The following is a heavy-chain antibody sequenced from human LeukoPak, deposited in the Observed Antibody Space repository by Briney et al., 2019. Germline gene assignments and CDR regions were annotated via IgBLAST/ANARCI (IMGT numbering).Heavy chain of an antibody. CDR3: ARVGVGSPHFDY. CDR2: INPNSGGT. CDR1: GYTFTGYY. J-gene: IGHJ4*02. V-gene: IGHV1-2*02. Sequence: ASVKVSCKASGYTFTGYYMHWVRQAPGQGLEWMGWINPNSGGTNCAQKFQGRVTMTRDTSISTAYMELSRLRSDDTAVYYCARVGVGSPHFDYWGQGTLVTVSS. D-gene: IGHD2-8*01.